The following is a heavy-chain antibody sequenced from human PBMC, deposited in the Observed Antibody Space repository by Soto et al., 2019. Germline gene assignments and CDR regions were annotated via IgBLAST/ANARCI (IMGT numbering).Heavy chain of an antibody. CDR1: GGSYRGYY. J-gene: IGHJ6*02. Sequence: SGTLAHACAVYGGSYRGYYWSWLRQPPGKGLEWIGEINHSGSTNYNPSLKSRVTISVDTSKNQFSLNLSSVTAADTAVYYCAGGRGRQQLVMSYYYGMDVWGQGTTVTVSS. CDR3: AGGRGRQQLVMSYYYGMDV. V-gene: IGHV4-34*01. CDR2: INHSGST. D-gene: IGHD6-13*01.